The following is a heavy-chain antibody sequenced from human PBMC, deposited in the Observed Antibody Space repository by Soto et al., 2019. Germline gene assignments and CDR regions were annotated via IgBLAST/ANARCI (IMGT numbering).Heavy chain of an antibody. D-gene: IGHD3-3*01. Sequence: SETLSLTCTVSGGSISSGGYYWSWIRQHPGKGLEWIGYIYYSGSTYYNPSLKSRVTISVDTSKNQFSLKLSSVTAADTAVYYCAREISYDFWTTRYYVDYWGQGTLVTVS. CDR3: AREISYDFWTTRYYVDY. CDR1: GGSISSGGYY. V-gene: IGHV4-31*03. J-gene: IGHJ4*02. CDR2: IYYSGST.